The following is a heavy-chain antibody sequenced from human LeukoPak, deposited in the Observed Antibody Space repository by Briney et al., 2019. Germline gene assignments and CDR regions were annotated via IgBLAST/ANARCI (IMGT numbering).Heavy chain of an antibody. CDR1: GFPFSGYW. CDR3: ARSMVRESYYFDY. Sequence: GGCLRLSCAASGFPFSGYWMSWVRQAPGKGLEWEANIKQDASETYYVDSVKGRFTISRDNAKNSLYLQMNSLRAEDTAVYYCARSMVRESYYFDYWGQGTLVTVSS. D-gene: IGHD3-10*01. V-gene: IGHV3-7*01. J-gene: IGHJ4*02. CDR2: IKQDASET.